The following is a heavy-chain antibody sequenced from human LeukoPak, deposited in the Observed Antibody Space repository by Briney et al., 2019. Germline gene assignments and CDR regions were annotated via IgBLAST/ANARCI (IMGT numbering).Heavy chain of an antibody. V-gene: IGHV3-66*01. J-gene: IGHJ4*02. CDR2: IYSGGST. D-gene: IGHD1/OR15-1a*01. CDR3: AREGTTGSLIIDY. Sequence: GSLRLPCSAPGITVSWHYMRRGRQAPGKGLEWVSVIYSGGSTYYADSVKGRFTISRDNSKNTLYLQMNSLRAEDTAVYYCAREGTTGSLIIDYWGQGTLVTVSS. CDR1: GITVSWHY.